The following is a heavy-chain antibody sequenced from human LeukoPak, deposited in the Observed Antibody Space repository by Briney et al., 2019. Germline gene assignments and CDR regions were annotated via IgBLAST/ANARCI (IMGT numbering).Heavy chain of an antibody. CDR2: IIPIFGTA. Sequence: GASVKVSCKASGGTFSSYAISWVRQAPGQGLEWMGGIIPIFGTANYAQKFQGRVTITADESTSTAYMELSSLRSEDTAVYYCARTGLRFLEWLLDYWGQGTLVTVSS. CDR1: GGTFSSYA. D-gene: IGHD3-3*01. J-gene: IGHJ4*02. V-gene: IGHV1-69*13. CDR3: ARTGLRFLEWLLDY.